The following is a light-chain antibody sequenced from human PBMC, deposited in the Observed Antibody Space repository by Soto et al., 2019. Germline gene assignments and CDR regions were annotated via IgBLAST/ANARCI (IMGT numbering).Light chain of an antibody. CDR3: QSYDSSNQV. V-gene: IGLV6-57*03. CDR2: EDN. Sequence: NFMLTQPHSVSESPGKTVTISCTRSSGSIASNYVQWYQQRPGSAPTTVIYEDNQRPSGVPDRFSGSIDSSSNSASLTTSGPKTEDEADYYCQSYDSSNQVFGGGTKVTVL. CDR1: SGSIASNY. J-gene: IGLJ3*02.